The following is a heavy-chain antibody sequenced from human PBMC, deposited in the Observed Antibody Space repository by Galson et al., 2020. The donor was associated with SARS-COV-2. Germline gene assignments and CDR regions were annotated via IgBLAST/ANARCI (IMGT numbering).Heavy chain of an antibody. Sequence: GESLKISCAASGFTFSSYAMTWVRQAPGKGLEWVSGISSGGGSTYYTDSVKGRFTISRDNSKNTLYLQLNSLRFEDMAVYYCAKVDTSAYFYVWWGQGTLVTVSS. V-gene: IGHV3-23*01. CDR2: ISSGGGST. CDR1: GFTFSSYA. D-gene: IGHD3-22*01. CDR3: AKVDTSAYFYVW. J-gene: IGHJ4*02.